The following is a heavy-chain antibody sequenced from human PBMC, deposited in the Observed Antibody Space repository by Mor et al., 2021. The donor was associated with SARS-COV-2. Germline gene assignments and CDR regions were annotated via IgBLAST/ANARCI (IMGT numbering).Heavy chain of an antibody. CDR3: ARETPGYSSGWPTRGWFDP. J-gene: IGHJ5*02. Sequence: YMGSTYYNPSLKSRVTISVDTSKNQFSLKLSSVTAADTAVYYCARETPGYSSGWPTRGWFDPWGQGTL. V-gene: IGHV4-31*02. D-gene: IGHD6-19*01. CDR2: YMGST.